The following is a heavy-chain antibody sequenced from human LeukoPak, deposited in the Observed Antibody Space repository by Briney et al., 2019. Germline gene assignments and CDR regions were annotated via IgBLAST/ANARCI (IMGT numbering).Heavy chain of an antibody. CDR2: IIPIFGTA. V-gene: IGHV1-69*05. D-gene: IGHD5-12*01. CDR1: GGTFSSYA. J-gene: IGHJ6*03. CDR3: AKSGYSGYANYYYYYMDV. Sequence: XVKVSCKASGGTFSSYAISWVRQAPGQGLEWMGRIIPIFGTANYAQKFQGRVTITTDESTSTAYMELSSLRSEDTAVYYCAKSGYSGYANYYYYYMDVWGKGTTVTVSS.